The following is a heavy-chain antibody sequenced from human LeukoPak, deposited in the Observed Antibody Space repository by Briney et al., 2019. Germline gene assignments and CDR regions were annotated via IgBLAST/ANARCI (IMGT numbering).Heavy chain of an antibody. V-gene: IGHV1-2*02. D-gene: IGHD6-13*01. Sequence: ASVKVSCKASGYTSTGYYMHWVRQAPGQGLEWMGWISPNSGGANYAQKFQGRVTMTRDTSISTAYMELSRPTSDDTAVYYCARAAAGNWFDPWGQGTLVTVSS. CDR1: GYTSTGYY. CDR3: ARAAAGNWFDP. J-gene: IGHJ5*02. CDR2: ISPNSGGA.